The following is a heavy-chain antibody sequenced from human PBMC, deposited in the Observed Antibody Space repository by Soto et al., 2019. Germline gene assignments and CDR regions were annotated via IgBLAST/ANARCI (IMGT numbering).Heavy chain of an antibody. CDR3: ARRAASGRHFDH. V-gene: IGHV3-11*01. Sequence: QVQLVESGGGLVMPGESLRLSCAASGFTFSDHYMSWIRQAPGKGLEWVSYISSSGNSMYYAASVKGRFTVSRDNAENSLCLQMNGLRAEDTAVYYCARRAASGRHFDHWGQGTLVSVSS. J-gene: IGHJ4*02. CDR1: GFTFSDHY. D-gene: IGHD6-13*01. CDR2: ISSSGNSM.